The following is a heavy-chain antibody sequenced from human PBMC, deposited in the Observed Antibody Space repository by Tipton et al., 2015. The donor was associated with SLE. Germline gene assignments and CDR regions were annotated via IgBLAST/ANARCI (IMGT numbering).Heavy chain of an antibody. CDR1: GGSFSGYY. CDR2: INHSGST. D-gene: IGHD2-15*01. CDR3: ARGLGVVVAVAFDI. J-gene: IGHJ3*02. V-gene: IGHV4-34*01. Sequence: LRLSCAVYGGSFSGYYWSWNRQPPGKGLEWIGEINHSGSTNYNPSLKSRDTISVDTSKNQFSLKLSSVTAADTAVYYCARGLGVVVAVAFDIWGQGTRVTVSS.